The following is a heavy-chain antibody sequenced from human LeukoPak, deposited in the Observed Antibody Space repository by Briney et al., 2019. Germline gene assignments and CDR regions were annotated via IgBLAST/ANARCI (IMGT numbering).Heavy chain of an antibody. D-gene: IGHD1-14*01. CDR3: AAKEGTRSDFDY. CDR1: GFTFSSYE. J-gene: IGHJ4*02. V-gene: IGHV3-48*03. CDR2: ISSSGSTT. Sequence: GGSLRLSCAASGFTFSSYEMNWARQAPGKGLEWVSYISSSGSTTHYADSVKGRFTVSRDNAKNSLYLQMNSLRVEDTGIYYCAAKEGTRSDFDYWGQGTLVAVS.